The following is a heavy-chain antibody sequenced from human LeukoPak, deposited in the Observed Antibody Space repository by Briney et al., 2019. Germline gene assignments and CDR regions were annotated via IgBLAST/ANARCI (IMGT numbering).Heavy chain of an antibody. CDR1: GGSISSSSYY. J-gene: IGHJ5*02. CDR2: IYYSGST. D-gene: IGHD5-18*01. CDR3: ARHYSPVARNWFDP. V-gene: IGHV4-39*01. Sequence: PSETLSLTCTVSGGSISSSSYYWGWIHQPPGKGLEWIGSIYYSGSTYYNLSLKSRVTISVDTSKSHFSLTLSSVTAADTAVYYCARHYSPVARNWFDPWGQGTLVIVSS.